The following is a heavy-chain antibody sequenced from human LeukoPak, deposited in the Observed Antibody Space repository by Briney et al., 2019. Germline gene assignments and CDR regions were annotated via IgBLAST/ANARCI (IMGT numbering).Heavy chain of an antibody. CDR1: GGSISSYY. CDR3: ARGAWYSGSLYNWFDP. CDR2: IYYSGST. V-gene: IGHV4-59*01. Sequence: HPSETLSLTCTVSGGSISSYYWSWIRQPPGKGLEWIGYIYYSGSTNYNPSLKSRVTISVNTSKNQFSLKLSSVTAADTAVYYCARGAWYSGSLYNWFDPWGQGTLVTVSS. D-gene: IGHD1-26*01. J-gene: IGHJ5*02.